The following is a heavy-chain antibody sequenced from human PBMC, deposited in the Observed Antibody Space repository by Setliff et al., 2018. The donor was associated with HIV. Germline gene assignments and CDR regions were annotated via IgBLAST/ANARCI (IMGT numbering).Heavy chain of an antibody. CDR2: IIPMFGST. J-gene: IGHJ2*01. CDR1: GGTSRKYS. V-gene: IGHV1-69*13. CDR3: ARDDHYYDMGSIYSDWYFDV. D-gene: IGHD3-22*01. Sequence: GASVKVSCKASGGTSRKYSISWVRQAPGQGLEWVGGIIPMFGSTTYAQKYYGRVTITADESTDTVEMELTSLTSEDTAMYYCARDDHYYDMGSIYSDWYFDVWGPATQVTVSS.